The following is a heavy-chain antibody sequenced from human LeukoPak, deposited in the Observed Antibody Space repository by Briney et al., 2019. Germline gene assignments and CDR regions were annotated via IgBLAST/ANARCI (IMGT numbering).Heavy chain of an antibody. D-gene: IGHD1-26*01. V-gene: IGHV3-30-3*01. CDR1: GFTFSSYA. CDR2: ISYDGSNK. CDR3: AGDDRVGALL. J-gene: IGHJ4*02. Sequence: GGSLRLSCAASGFTFSSYAMHWVRQAPGKGLEWVVVISYDGSNKYYADSVKGRFTISRDNSKNTLYLQMNSLRAEDTAVYYCAGDDRVGALLWGQGTLVTVSS.